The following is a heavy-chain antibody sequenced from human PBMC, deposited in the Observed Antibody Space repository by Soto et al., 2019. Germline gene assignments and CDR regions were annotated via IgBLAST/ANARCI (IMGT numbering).Heavy chain of an antibody. Sequence: EVQLVESGGGLVQPGGSLSLSCAASGFPFSSYSMNWVRQAPGKGLEWVSYISSSSSTIYYADSVKGRFTTSRDNAKNSLYLQINSLRAEDTAVYYCARANYYGSPGDFDYWGQGTLVTVSS. V-gene: IGHV3-48*01. CDR3: ARANYYGSPGDFDY. D-gene: IGHD3-10*01. CDR1: GFPFSSYS. CDR2: ISSSSSTI. J-gene: IGHJ4*02.